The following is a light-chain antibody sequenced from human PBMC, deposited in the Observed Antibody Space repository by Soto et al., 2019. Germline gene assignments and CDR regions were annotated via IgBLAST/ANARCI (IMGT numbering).Light chain of an antibody. J-gene: IGLJ3*02. CDR3: CSSVGGPNWV. Sequence: QSALTQPASVSGSPGQSITISCTGTSSDVGSYDSVSWYQQRPGKAPTLMIYEVNKRPSGISNRFSGSKSANTASLTISGLQAEDEGDYYCCSSVGGPNWVFGGGTKLTVL. V-gene: IGLV2-23*02. CDR1: SSDVGSYDS. CDR2: EVN.